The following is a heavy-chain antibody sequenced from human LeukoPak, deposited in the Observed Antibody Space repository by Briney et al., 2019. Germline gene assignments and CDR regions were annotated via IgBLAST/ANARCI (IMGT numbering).Heavy chain of an antibody. V-gene: IGHV1-69*13. CDR2: IIPIFGTA. D-gene: IGHD4-17*01. CDR3: ARGDPPPWRDYGDYNNCFDP. Sequence: SVKVSCKASGGTFSSYAISWVRQAPGQGLEWMGGIIPIFGTANYAQKFQGRVTITADESTSTAYMELSSLRSEDTAVYYCARGDPPPWRDYGDYNNCFDPWAQEPLVTVSS. J-gene: IGHJ5*02. CDR1: GGTFSSYA.